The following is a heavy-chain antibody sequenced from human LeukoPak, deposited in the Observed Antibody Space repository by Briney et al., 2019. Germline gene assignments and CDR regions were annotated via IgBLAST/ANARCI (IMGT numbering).Heavy chain of an antibody. V-gene: IGHV3-23*01. Sequence: GGSLRLSCAASGFTFSSYAMSWVRQAPGKGLEWVSAISGSGGSTYYADSVKGRFTISRDNSKNTLYLQMNSLRAEDPAVYYCAKDIVVVTHGDYWGQGTLVTVSS. CDR3: AKDIVVVTHGDY. D-gene: IGHD3-22*01. CDR2: ISGSGGST. CDR1: GFTFSSYA. J-gene: IGHJ4*02.